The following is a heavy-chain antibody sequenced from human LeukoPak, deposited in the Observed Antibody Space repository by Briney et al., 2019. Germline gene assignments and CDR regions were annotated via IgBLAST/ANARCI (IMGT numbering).Heavy chain of an antibody. Sequence: ASVKVSCKASGYTFTGYYMHWVRQAPGQGLEWMGWISPNSGGTNYAQKFQGRVTMTRDTSISTAYMELSRLRSDDTAVYYCARGEIRLQWFRGAFYYGMDVWGQGTTVTVSS. CDR2: ISPNSGGT. V-gene: IGHV1-2*02. D-gene: IGHD3-10*01. CDR3: ARGEIRLQWFRGAFYYGMDV. CDR1: GYTFTGYY. J-gene: IGHJ6*02.